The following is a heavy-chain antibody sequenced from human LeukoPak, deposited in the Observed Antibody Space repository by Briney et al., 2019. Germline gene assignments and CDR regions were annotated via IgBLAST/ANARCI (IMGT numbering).Heavy chain of an antibody. CDR2: IWYDGSNK. J-gene: IGHJ4*02. D-gene: IGHD2-21*01. V-gene: IGHV3-33*01. Sequence: GGSLRLSCAASGFTLSSSGMHRVRQAPGKGLEWVAVIWYDGSNKYYADSVKGRFTISRDNSKNTLYLQMNSLRAEDTAVYYCAEWGGLYWGQGTLVTVSS. CDR3: AEWGGLY. CDR1: GFTLSSSG.